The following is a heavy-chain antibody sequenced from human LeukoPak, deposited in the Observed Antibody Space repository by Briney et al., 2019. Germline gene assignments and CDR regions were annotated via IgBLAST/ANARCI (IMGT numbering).Heavy chain of an antibody. Sequence: PGGSLRLSCAASGFTFSSYAMSWVRQAPGKGLDWASAISGSGGNTYYADSVKGRFTISRDNSKNRLYLQMNSLRAEHTAVYYCAKDQYGGNPQYYFDYWGQGTLVTVSS. CDR3: AKDQYGGNPQYYFDY. D-gene: IGHD4-23*01. V-gene: IGHV3-23*01. J-gene: IGHJ4*02. CDR2: ISGSGGNT. CDR1: GFTFSSYA.